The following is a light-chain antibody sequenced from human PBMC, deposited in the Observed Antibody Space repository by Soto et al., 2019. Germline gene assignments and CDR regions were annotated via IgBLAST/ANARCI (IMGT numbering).Light chain of an antibody. J-gene: IGKJ3*01. V-gene: IGKV1-12*02. CDR1: QIINKW. CDR3: QQANSFPFT. Sequence: IQMTQSPSSVSASVGDRVTITCRTSQIINKWLAWYQQKPGKAPTLLIYAASTLQSGGPSRFSGSGSWSAFTLTISTLQPEDFATYYCQQANSFPFTFGPATNVYIK. CDR2: AAS.